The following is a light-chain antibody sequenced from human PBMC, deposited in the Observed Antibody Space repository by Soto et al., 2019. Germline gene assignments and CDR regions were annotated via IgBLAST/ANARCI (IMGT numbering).Light chain of an antibody. CDR3: SSYAASRTRV. Sequence: QSALTQPASVSGSPGQSITISCTGTSSDFGDYNYVSWYQHHPGKAPKLIIFGVSNRPSGVSNRFSASKSGNTASLTISGLQVDDEADYYCSSYAASRTRVFGTGTKVTVL. V-gene: IGLV2-14*01. CDR2: GVS. J-gene: IGLJ1*01. CDR1: SSDFGDYNY.